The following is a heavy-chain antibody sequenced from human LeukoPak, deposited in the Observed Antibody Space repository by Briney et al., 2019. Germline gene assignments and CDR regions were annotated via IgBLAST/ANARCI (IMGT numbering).Heavy chain of an antibody. V-gene: IGHV4-34*01. CDR2: INHSGST. CDR1: GGSFSDYY. CDR3: ARQKAWITGTTGNAYYYYYYMDV. D-gene: IGHD1-20*01. Sequence: SETLSLTCAVYGGSFSDYYWSWIRQPPGRGLEWIGEINHSGSTNYNPSLKSRVTVSVDTSKNQFSLKLSSVTAADTALYYCARQKAWITGTTGNAYYYYYYMDVWDKGTTVTISS. J-gene: IGHJ6*03.